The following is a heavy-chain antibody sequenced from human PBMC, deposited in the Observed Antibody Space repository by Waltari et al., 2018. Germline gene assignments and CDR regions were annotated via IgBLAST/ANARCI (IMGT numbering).Heavy chain of an antibody. CDR3: ARVLTSRNRLWLDP. V-gene: IGHV1-2*06. Sequence: QALLVQSGAEVKKTGASMKVSCKASGYRFGDFFLHWLRQAPGQAPEWMGRIDPKTGDPTYTQRVQGRLTLTRDTSISTEYMELTNLTPDDTAMYFGARVLTSRNRLWLDPWGQGSLVTVSS. CDR1: GYRFGDFF. D-gene: IGHD2-2*01. J-gene: IGHJ5*02. CDR2: IDPKTGDP.